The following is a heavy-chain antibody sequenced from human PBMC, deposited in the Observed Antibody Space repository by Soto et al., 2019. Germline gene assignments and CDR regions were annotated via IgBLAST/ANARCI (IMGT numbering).Heavy chain of an antibody. CDR1: GYTFTGYY. Sequence: ASVKVSCKASGYTFTGYYMHWVRQAPGQGLEWMGWINPNSGGTNYAQKFQGRVTMTRDTSISTAYMELSRLRSDDTAVYYCARVPPQYLRYDYYGMDVWGQGTTVTVSS. D-gene: IGHD2-2*02. CDR2: INPNSGGT. V-gene: IGHV1-2*02. CDR3: ARVPPQYLRYDYYGMDV. J-gene: IGHJ6*02.